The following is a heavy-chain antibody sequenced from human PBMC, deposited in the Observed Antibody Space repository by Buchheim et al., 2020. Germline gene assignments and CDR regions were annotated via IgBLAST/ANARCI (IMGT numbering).Heavy chain of an antibody. CDR1: GFTFSSYS. CDR3: ARGDNWNYFRRQYGMDV. V-gene: IGHV3-21*01. D-gene: IGHD1-7*01. J-gene: IGHJ6*02. Sequence: EVQLVESGGGLVKTGGSLRLSCAASGFTFSSYSMNWVRQAPGKGLEWVSSISSSSSYIYYADSVKGRFTISRDNAKNSLYLQMNSLRAEDTSVNYCARGDNWNYFRRQYGMDVWGQGTT. CDR2: ISSSSSYI.